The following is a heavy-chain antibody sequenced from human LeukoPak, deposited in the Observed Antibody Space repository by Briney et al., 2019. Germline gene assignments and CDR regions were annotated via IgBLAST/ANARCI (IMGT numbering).Heavy chain of an antibody. CDR2: INHSGTT. CDR3: ARVQAGVGPGH. Sequence: PSETLSLTCIVSGTSVNNYYWSWIRQPAGKGLEWIGEINHSGTTTYNPSLESRVTISVDTSKNQFSLKLTSVTAADTAVYYCARVQAGVGPGHWGQGTLVTVSS. V-gene: IGHV4-34*01. D-gene: IGHD1-26*01. CDR1: GTSVNNYY. J-gene: IGHJ4*02.